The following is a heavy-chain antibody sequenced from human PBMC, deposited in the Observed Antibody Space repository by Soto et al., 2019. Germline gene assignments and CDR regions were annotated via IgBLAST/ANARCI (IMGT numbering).Heavy chain of an antibody. CDR1: GGTFSSYA. V-gene: IGHV1-69*01. CDR2: IIPIFGTA. D-gene: IGHD2-2*01. CDR3: ARDRCSSTRCYRVSGYYYYGMDV. Sequence: QVQLVQSGAEVKKPGSSVKVSCKASGGTFSSYAISWVRQAPGQGLEWMGGIIPIFGTANYAQKFQGRVTITADEATSPAYMELSSLRSEDTAVYYCARDRCSSTRCYRVSGYYYYGMDVWGQGTTVTVSS. J-gene: IGHJ6*02.